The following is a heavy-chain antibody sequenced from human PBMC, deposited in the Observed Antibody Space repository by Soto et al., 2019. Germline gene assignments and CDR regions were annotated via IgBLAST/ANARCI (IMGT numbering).Heavy chain of an antibody. D-gene: IGHD3-22*01. CDR1: GGTFSSYA. V-gene: IGHV1-69*01. J-gene: IGHJ4*02. CDR3: ARGYDSSGYYPSYYFDY. Sequence: QVQLVQSGAEVKKPGSSVKVSCKASGGTFSSYAISWVRQAPGQGLEWMGGIIPIFGTANYAQKVQGRVTITADESTSKAYMELSSLRFEDTAVYYWARGYDSSGYYPSYYFDYWGQGTLVTVSS. CDR2: IIPIFGTA.